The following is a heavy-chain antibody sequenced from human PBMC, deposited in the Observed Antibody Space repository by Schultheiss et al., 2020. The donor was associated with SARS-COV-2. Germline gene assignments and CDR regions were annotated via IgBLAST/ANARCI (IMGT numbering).Heavy chain of an antibody. Sequence: KISCKASGYTFTSYWIGWVRQMPGKGLEWMGIIYPGDSDTRYSPSFQGQVTISADKSISTAYLQWSSLKASDTAMYYCARQRFSDEDYGDYVFDYWGQGTLVTVSS. D-gene: IGHD4-17*01. V-gene: IGHV5-51*01. J-gene: IGHJ4*02. CDR3: ARQRFSDEDYGDYVFDY. CDR1: GYTFTSYW. CDR2: IYPGDSDT.